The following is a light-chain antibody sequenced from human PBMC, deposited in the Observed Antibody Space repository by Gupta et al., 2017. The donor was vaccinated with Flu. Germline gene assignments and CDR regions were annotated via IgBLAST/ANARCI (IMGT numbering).Light chain of an antibody. Sequence: GDRVTITCRASQDISSYVAWYQQKPGKRPELLIYAASSKQSGVPSRFSASGFGTAFTLTITSLQPDDVATYYCQKYNSAPPAFGGGTKVEIK. V-gene: IGKV1-27*01. CDR3: QKYNSAPPA. CDR2: AAS. J-gene: IGKJ4*01. CDR1: QDISSY.